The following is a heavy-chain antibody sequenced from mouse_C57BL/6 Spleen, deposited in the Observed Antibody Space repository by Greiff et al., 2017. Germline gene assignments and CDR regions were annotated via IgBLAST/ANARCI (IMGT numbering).Heavy chain of an antibody. V-gene: IGHV5-17*01. Sequence: EVQLVESGGGLVKPGGSLKLSCAASGFTFSDYGMHWVRQAPEKGLEWVAYISSGSSTIYYADTVKGRVTISRDNAKNTLFLQMTSLRSEDTAMYYCARTGYGSSYWYFDVWGTGTTVTGSS. J-gene: IGHJ1*03. CDR1: GFTFSDYG. D-gene: IGHD1-1*01. CDR3: ARTGYGSSYWYFDV. CDR2: ISSGSSTI.